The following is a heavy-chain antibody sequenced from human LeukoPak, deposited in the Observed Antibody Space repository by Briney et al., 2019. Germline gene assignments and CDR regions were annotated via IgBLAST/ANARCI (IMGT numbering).Heavy chain of an antibody. D-gene: IGHD5-18*01. J-gene: IGHJ5*02. Sequence: GRSLRLSCAASGFTFSSYAMHWDRQAPGKGLEWVAIISYDGSNKYYANSVKGRFTISGDNSQHTPYLQMNSLRAEDTAVYYCAREGIQLWFGGVGDCFDPWGQGTLVSVSS. CDR1: GFTFSSYA. CDR2: ISYDGSNK. V-gene: IGHV3-30-3*01. CDR3: AREGIQLWFGGVGDCFDP.